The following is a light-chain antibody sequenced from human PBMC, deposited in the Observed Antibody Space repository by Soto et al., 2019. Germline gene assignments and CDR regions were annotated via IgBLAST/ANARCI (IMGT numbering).Light chain of an antibody. Sequence: DIEMTQSPSTLSASVGDRVTITCRASQSISSWLAWYQQKTGKAPKLLIYDASSLESGVPSRFSGSGSGTEFTLTISSLQPDDFATYYCQQYNSYPWAFGRGTKVDIK. J-gene: IGKJ1*01. CDR2: DAS. CDR3: QQYNSYPWA. CDR1: QSISSW. V-gene: IGKV1-5*01.